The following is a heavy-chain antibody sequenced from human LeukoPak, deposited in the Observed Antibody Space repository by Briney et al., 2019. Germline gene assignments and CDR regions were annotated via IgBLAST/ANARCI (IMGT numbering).Heavy chain of an antibody. CDR3: ARDCGSGAGTFDI. CDR1: GFTVSSDY. D-gene: IGHD3-10*01. CDR2: ISSGLST. V-gene: IGHV3-53*01. J-gene: IGHJ3*02. Sequence: GGSLRLSCAASGFTVSSDYMSWVRQAPGKGLEWVSVISSGLSTYYADSVKGRFTISRDNSKNTLYLQMNSLRAEDTAVYYCARDCGSGAGTFDIWGQGTMVTVSS.